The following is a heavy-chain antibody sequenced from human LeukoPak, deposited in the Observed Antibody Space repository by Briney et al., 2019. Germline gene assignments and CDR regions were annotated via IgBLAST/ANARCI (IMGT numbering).Heavy chain of an antibody. CDR3: AMAPFYDSSGYNLDY. J-gene: IGHJ4*02. Sequence: ASVKVSCKVSGYTLTELTMHWVRQAPGKGLEWMGGFDPEDGETIYAQKFQGRVTMTEDTSTDTANMGLSSLRSEDTAVYYCAMAPFYDSSGYNLDYWGQGTLVTVSS. D-gene: IGHD3-22*01. CDR1: GYTLTELT. CDR2: FDPEDGET. V-gene: IGHV1-24*01.